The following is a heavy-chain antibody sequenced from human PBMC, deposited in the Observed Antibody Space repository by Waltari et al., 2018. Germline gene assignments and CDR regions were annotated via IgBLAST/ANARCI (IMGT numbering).Heavy chain of an antibody. CDR2: INHSGST. J-gene: IGHJ4*03. CDR1: GGSFSGYY. V-gene: IGHV4-34*10. CDR3: ARFSVAGYFDY. Sequence: QLQLQESGPGLVKPSETLSLTCAVYGGSFSGYYWSWIRQPPGKGLEWIGEINHSGSTNYNPSLKSRVTISVDTSKNQFSLKLSSVTAADTAVYYCARFSVAGYFDYWGQGTMVTVSS. D-gene: IGHD6-19*01.